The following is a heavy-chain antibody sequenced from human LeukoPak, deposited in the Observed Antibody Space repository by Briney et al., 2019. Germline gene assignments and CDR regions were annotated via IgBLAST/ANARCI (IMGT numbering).Heavy chain of an antibody. CDR1: GVSFSSGGSS. J-gene: IGHJ4*01. D-gene: IGHD4-23*01. Sequence: SETLSLTCAVSGVSFSSGGSSWNWIRQPPGKGLEWIGNIYHSGYTYYNPSLENRVTISVDSSKNQFSLMLRSVTAADTAVYYCARGFGGNSFDYWGHGTLVTVSS. V-gene: IGHV4-30-2*01. CDR2: IYHSGYT. CDR3: ARGFGGNSFDY.